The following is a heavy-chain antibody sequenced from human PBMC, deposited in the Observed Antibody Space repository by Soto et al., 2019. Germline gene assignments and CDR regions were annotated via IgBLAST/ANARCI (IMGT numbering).Heavy chain of an antibody. D-gene: IGHD1-26*01. CDR3: ARVTSRKEVGDAFDI. J-gene: IGHJ3*02. V-gene: IGHV4-59*01. Sequence: SETLSLTCTVSGGTISSYYWSWIRKTTGKGLEWIGYIYYSGSTNYNPSLKSRVTISVDTSKNQFSLKLSSVSAADTAVYYCARVTSRKEVGDAFDIWGQGTMVTVSS. CDR2: IYYSGST. CDR1: GGTISSYY.